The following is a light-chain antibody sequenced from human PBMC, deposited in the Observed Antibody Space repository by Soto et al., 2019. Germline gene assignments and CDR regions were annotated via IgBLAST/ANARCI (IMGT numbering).Light chain of an antibody. J-gene: IGKJ2*01. CDR2: KAS. V-gene: IGKV1-5*03. CDR1: QSISSW. Sequence: DIQMTQSPSTLSASVGDRVTITCRASQSISSWLAWYQQKPGKAPKLLIYKASSLESGVPSRFSGSGSGTEFSLTISSLQPDDFAPYYCQQYNSLYTFGHGTKLEIK. CDR3: QQYNSLYT.